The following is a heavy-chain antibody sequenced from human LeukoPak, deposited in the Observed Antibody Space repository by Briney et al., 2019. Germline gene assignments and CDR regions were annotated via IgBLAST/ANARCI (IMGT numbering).Heavy chain of an antibody. D-gene: IGHD6-19*01. V-gene: IGHV3-30-3*01. J-gene: IGHJ6*02. CDR1: GFTFSSYA. CDR2: ISYDGSNK. CDR3: ARDPYSSGLGGMDV. Sequence: GGSLRLSCAASGFTFSSYAMHWVRQAPGKGLEWVAVISYDGSNKYYADSVKGRFTISRDNSKNTLYLQMNSLRAEDTAVYYCARDPYSSGLGGMDVWGQGTTVTVSS.